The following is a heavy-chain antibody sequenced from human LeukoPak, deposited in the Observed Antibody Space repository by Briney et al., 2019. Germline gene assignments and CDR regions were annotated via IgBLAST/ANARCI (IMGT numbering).Heavy chain of an antibody. D-gene: IGHD4-17*01. Sequence: SVKVSCKTSGGTFNNSAISWVRQPPGQGLEWLGGIMALFGTAGYAQKFQGRVTITKDESTRTVYLELTSLTSDDTAVYYCARDVHGDYGSGWFDPWGQGTLVSASS. V-gene: IGHV1-69*05. CDR3: ARDVHGDYGSGWFDP. CDR1: GGTFNNSA. J-gene: IGHJ5*02. CDR2: IMALFGTA.